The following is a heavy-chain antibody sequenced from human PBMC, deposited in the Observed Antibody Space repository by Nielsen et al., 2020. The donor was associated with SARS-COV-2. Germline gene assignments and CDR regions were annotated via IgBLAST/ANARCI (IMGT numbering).Heavy chain of an antibody. V-gene: IGHV1-18*01. CDR1: GYTFTSYG. CDR2: ISAYNGNT. D-gene: IGHD3-16*02. Sequence: ASVKVSCKASGYTFTSYGISWVRQAPGQGLEWMGWISAYNGNTNYAQKLQGRVTMTTDTSTSTAYMELRSLRSDDTAVYYCARQAPFWSRLGELSSSYYFDYWGQGTLVTVSS. CDR3: ARQAPFWSRLGELSSSYYFDY. J-gene: IGHJ4*02.